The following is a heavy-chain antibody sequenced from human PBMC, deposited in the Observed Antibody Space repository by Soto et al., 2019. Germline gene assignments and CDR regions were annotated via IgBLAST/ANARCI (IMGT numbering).Heavy chain of an antibody. Sequence: SETLSLTCTVSGGSISSYYWSWIRQPPGKGLEWIGYIYYSGSTNYNPSLKSRVTISVDTSKNQFSLKLSSVTAADTALYYCAREAGIGSSWTYYMDVWGKGTTVTVSS. J-gene: IGHJ6*03. D-gene: IGHD6-13*01. CDR2: IYYSGST. V-gene: IGHV4-59*01. CDR3: AREAGIGSSWTYYMDV. CDR1: GGSISSYY.